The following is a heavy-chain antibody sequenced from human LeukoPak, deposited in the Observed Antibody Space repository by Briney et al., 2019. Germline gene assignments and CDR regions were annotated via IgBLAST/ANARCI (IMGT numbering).Heavy chain of an antibody. CDR3: AKDGTFGVVIGAFDI. CDR2: ISWNSGSI. D-gene: IGHD3-3*01. J-gene: IGHJ3*02. CDR1: GFTFDDYA. V-gene: IGHV3-9*01. Sequence: PGGSLRLSCAASGFTFDDYAMHWVRQAPGKGLEWVSGISWNSGSIGYADSVKGRFTISRDNAKNSLYLQMNSLRAEDTGLYYCAKDGTFGVVIGAFDIWGQGTMVTVSS.